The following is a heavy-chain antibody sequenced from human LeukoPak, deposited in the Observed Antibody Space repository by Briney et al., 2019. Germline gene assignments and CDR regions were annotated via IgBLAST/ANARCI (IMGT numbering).Heavy chain of an antibody. CDR2: ISGMSGGPETT. Sequence: GGSLRLSCEASGFTFSTYAMSWVRQAPGKGLEWVSGISGMSGGPETTYSAKAVKPRFNISRDNSGNTLFLQMKSLTVEDTAIFYCTRNSDLDWWSDVWGQGTTVIVSS. CDR1: GFTFSTYA. J-gene: IGHJ6*02. D-gene: IGHD2-8*02. V-gene: IGHV3-23*01. CDR3: TRNSDLDWWSDV.